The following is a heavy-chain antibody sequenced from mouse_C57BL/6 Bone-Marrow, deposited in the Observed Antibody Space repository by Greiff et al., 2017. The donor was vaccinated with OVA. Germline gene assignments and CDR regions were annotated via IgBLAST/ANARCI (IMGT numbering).Heavy chain of an antibody. D-gene: IGHD1-1*01. CDR3: ARRCLLDYFDY. Sequence: DVKLVESGGDLVKPGGSLKLSCAASGFTFSSYGMSWVRQTPDKRLEWVATISSGGSYTYYPDSVKGRFTISRDNAKNTLYLQMSSLKSEDTAMYYCARRCLLDYFDYWGQGTTLTVSS. CDR2: ISSGGSYT. V-gene: IGHV5-6*02. J-gene: IGHJ2*01. CDR1: GFTFSSYG.